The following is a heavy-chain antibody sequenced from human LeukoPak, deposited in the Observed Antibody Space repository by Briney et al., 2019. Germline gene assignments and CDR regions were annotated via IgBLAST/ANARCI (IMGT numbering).Heavy chain of an antibody. V-gene: IGHV3-30*02. J-gene: IGHJ4*02. Sequence: GGSLRLSCAASGFTFSSYGMHWVRQAPGKGLEWVALIRYDGSNKYYADSVKGRFTISRDNSKNTLYLQMNSLRAEDTAVYYCAKDLSVLLWFGELSPFDYWGQGTLVTVSS. CDR3: AKDLSVLLWFGELSPFDY. CDR2: IRYDGSNK. CDR1: GFTFSSYG. D-gene: IGHD3-10*01.